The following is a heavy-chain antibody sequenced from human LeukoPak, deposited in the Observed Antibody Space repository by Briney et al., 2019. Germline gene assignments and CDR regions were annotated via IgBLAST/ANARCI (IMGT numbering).Heavy chain of an antibody. CDR1: GGSISSGGYY. V-gene: IGHV4-61*08. J-gene: IGHJ4*02. CDR3: ARAGDSSSWYWAEPPFGHFDY. Sequence: SETLSLTCTVSGGSISSGGYYWSWIRQHPGKGLEWIGYIYYSGSTNYNPSLKSRVTISVDTSKNQFSLKLSSVTAADTAVYYCARAGDSSSWYWAEPPFGHFDYWGQGTLVTVSS. CDR2: IYYSGST. D-gene: IGHD6-13*01.